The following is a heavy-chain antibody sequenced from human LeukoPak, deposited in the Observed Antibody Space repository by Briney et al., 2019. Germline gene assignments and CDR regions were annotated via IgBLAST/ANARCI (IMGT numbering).Heavy chain of an antibody. CDR3: ARASNYFDVLY. CDR2: IYYTGST. Sequence: SETLSLTCTVSGASISSSSYYWGRIRQPPGKGLEWIGTIYYTGSTYYNPSLKTRVTISIDTSKNQFSLRLSSVTAADTAVYFCARASNYFDVLYWGQGTLVTVSS. D-gene: IGHD3-22*01. J-gene: IGHJ4*02. CDR1: GASISSSSYY. V-gene: IGHV4-39*01.